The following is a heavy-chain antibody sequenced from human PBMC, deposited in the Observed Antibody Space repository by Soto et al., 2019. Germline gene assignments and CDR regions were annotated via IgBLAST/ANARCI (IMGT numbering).Heavy chain of an antibody. CDR3: EKWPGKGDF. CDR2: VSGGSGVT. CDR1: GFSFSTYG. V-gene: IGHV3-23*01. J-gene: IGHJ4*02. Sequence: EVQLLESGGGLVQPGGSLRLSCAVSGFSFSTYGVTWVRQAPGKGLEWVCGVSGGSGVTHYADAVQGRLTITGDDSKNKVYRQMHSLSVEDTALYYCEKWPGKGDFGGQGTLVTV.